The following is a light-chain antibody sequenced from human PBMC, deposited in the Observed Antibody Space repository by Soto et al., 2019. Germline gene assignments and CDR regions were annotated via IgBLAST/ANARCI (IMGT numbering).Light chain of an antibody. CDR3: QQLNNYPRT. Sequence: IQLTQSPSSLSASLGDRVTITCRASQGISSYLAWYQQKPGKAPKLLIYGASTLQRGVPSRFSGSGSGTDFTLTISSLQPEDFATYYCQQLNNYPRTFGQGTKVDIK. V-gene: IGKV1-9*01. CDR2: GAS. J-gene: IGKJ1*01. CDR1: QGISSY.